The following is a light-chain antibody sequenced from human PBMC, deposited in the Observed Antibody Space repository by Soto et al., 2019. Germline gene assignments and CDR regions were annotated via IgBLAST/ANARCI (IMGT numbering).Light chain of an antibody. V-gene: IGLV2-18*02. CDR3: SSYTGSSTYV. Sequence: QSVLTQPPSVSGSPGQSVTISCTETSSDVGSYNRVSWYQQPPGTAPKLMIYEVSNRPSGVPDRFSGSKSGNTASLTISGLQAEDEADYYCSSYTGSSTYVFGTGTKVTVL. CDR1: SSDVGSYNR. J-gene: IGLJ1*01. CDR2: EVS.